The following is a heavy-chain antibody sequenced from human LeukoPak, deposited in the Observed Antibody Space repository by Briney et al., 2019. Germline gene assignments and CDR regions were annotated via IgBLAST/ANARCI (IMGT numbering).Heavy chain of an antibody. D-gene: IGHD3-16*02. J-gene: IGHJ4*02. Sequence: GRSLRLSCAASGFTFDDYAMHWVRQAPGKGLEWVSGISWNSGSIGYADSVKGRFTISRDNAKNSLYLQMNSLRAEDTALYYCAAQPQYDYVWGSHQIDYWGQGTLVTVSS. CDR1: GFTFDDYA. CDR3: AAQPQYDYVWGSHQIDY. CDR2: ISWNSGSI. V-gene: IGHV3-9*01.